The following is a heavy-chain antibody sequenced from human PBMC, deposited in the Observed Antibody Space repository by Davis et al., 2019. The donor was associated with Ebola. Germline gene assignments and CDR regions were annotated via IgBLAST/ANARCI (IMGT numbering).Heavy chain of an antibody. CDR2: IRSKANSYAT. Sequence: GGSLRLSCAASGFTFSGSAMHWVRQASGKGLEWVGRIRSKANSYATAYAASVKGRITISRDDSKNTLYLQMNSLKTEDTAVYYCTTDIFFVGRQSNYYYYYGMDVWGQGTTVTVSS. J-gene: IGHJ6*02. V-gene: IGHV3-73*01. CDR1: GFTFSGSA. D-gene: IGHD3-9*01. CDR3: TTDIFFVGRQSNYYYYYGMDV.